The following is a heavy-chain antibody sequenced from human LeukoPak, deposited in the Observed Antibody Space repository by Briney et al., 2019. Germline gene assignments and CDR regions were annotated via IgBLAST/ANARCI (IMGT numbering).Heavy chain of an antibody. CDR1: GGSISSYY. V-gene: IGHV4-4*09. Sequence: SETLSLTCTVSGGSISSYYWSWIRQPPGKGLEWIGYIYTSGSTNYNPSLKSRVTISVDTSKNQFSLKLSSVTAADTAVYYCARTTLTGDMDYWGQGTLVTVSS. D-gene: IGHD7-27*01. CDR3: ARTTLTGDMDY. CDR2: IYTSGST. J-gene: IGHJ4*02.